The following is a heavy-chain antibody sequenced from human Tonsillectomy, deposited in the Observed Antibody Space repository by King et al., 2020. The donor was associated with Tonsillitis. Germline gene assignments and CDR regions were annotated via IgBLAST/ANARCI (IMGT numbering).Heavy chain of an antibody. CDR2: IRNKAYGGTT. J-gene: IGHJ4*02. D-gene: IGHD6-19*01. V-gene: IGHV3-49*05. Sequence: DVQLVESGGGLVKPGRSLRLSCIVSGFTFGNYAMSWFRQAPGKGLEWVGFIRNKAYGGTTEYAASVKGRFTISRDDSKSIAYLQMNSLKTEDTAVYYCTRDIEAYSSGWYPPFDYWGQGTLVTVSS. CDR1: GFTFGNYA. CDR3: TRDIEAYSSGWYPPFDY.